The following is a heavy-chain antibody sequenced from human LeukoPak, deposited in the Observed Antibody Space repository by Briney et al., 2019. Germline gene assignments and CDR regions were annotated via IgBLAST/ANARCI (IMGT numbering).Heavy chain of an antibody. V-gene: IGHV4-39*07. J-gene: IGHJ6*03. CDR1: GGSISSSSYY. D-gene: IGHD6-13*01. CDR3: ARGDSSSYPGSYYMDV. CDR2: IYYSGST. Sequence: PSETLSLTCTVSGGSISSSSYYWGWIRQPPGKGLEWIGSIYYSGSTYYNPSLKSRVTISVDTSKNQFSLKLSSVTAADTAVYYCARGDSSSYPGSYYMDVWGKGTTVTVSS.